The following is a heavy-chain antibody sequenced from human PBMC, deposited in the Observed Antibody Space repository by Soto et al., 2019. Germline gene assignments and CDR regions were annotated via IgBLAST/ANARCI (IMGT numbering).Heavy chain of an antibody. J-gene: IGHJ1*01. CDR1: GFNLINYA. V-gene: IGHV3-30-3*01. CDR3: ARAEQWPLGDFQH. CDR2: ISYDGSNK. Sequence: GGFLRVSCVASGFNLINYAMSWVRQAPGKGLEWVAVISYDGSNKYYADSVKGRFTISRDNSKNTLYLQMNSLRAEDTAVYYCARAEQWPLGDFQHWGQGTLVTVSS. D-gene: IGHD6-19*01.